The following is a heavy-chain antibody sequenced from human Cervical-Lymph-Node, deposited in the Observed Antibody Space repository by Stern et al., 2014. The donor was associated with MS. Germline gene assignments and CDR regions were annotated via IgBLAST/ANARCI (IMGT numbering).Heavy chain of an antibody. CDR2: ISSSSGTL. J-gene: IGHJ6*02. D-gene: IGHD3-9*01. V-gene: IGHV3-48*01. Sequence: EVQLVESGGGLVQPGGSLRLSCAASGFRFSNYGMNWVRQAPGKGLEWVAYISSSSGTLFYADSLKGRFTISRDNAESSLYLQINSLRAEDMAVYYCARGVYSDWLMSPLDVWGQGTTVTVS. CDR3: ARGVYSDWLMSPLDV. CDR1: GFRFSNYG.